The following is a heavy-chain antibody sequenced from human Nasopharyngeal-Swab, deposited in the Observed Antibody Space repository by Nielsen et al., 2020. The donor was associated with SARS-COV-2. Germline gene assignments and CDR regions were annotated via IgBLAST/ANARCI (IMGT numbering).Heavy chain of an antibody. V-gene: IGHV4-34*01. CDR2: INHSGNT. J-gene: IGHJ4*02. CDR1: GESFTDHH. Sequence: GSLRLSCAVYGESFTDHHWTWIRQPPGKGLEWIGGINHSGNTNYNPSLKRRVAISVDTSKNQFSLKLTSVTAADTAMYYCARGRQDVNMIVVVIGFSYYFDYWGRGTLVTVSS. CDR3: ARGRQDVNMIVVVIGFSYYFDY. D-gene: IGHD3-22*01.